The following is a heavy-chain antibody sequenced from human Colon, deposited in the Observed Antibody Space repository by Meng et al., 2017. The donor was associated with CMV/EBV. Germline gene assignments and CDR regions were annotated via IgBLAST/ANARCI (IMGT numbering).Heavy chain of an antibody. V-gene: IGHV4-61*01. J-gene: IGHJ6*02. CDR2: SYYTGST. CDR1: GGPVSDSSYY. CDR3: ARLMETRRPIYGMDV. Sequence: SETLSLTCIVSGGPVSDSSYYWSWIRQPPGKGLEWIGYSYYTGSTNYNPSLKSRVTISVDTSKNQFSLKLSSVTAADTAVYYCARLMETRRPIYGMDVWGQGTTVTVSS. D-gene: IGHD1-1*01.